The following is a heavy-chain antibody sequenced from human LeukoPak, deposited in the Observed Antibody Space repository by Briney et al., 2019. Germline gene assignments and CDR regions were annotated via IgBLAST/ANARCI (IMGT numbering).Heavy chain of an antibody. CDR1: GFTFSNYA. V-gene: IGHV3-53*01. CDR2: IYSGGGT. CDR3: AGTIVGKWAIDY. J-gene: IGHJ4*02. D-gene: IGHD3-22*01. Sequence: GGSLRLSCAASGFTFSNYAMTWVRQAPGKGLEWVSVIYSGGGTYYADSVKGRFTISRDNSKNTLYLQMNSLRAEDTAVYYCAGTIVGKWAIDYWGQGTLVTVSS.